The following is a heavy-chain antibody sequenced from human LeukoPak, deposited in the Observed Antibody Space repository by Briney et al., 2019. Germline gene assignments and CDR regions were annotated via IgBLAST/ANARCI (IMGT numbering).Heavy chain of an antibody. CDR1: GGSISSYY. CDR2: ISHSGNT. J-gene: IGHJ5*02. D-gene: IGHD6-19*01. Sequence: PSETLSLTCTVSGGSISSYYWGWIRQPPGKGLKWIGSISHSGNTYYNPSLKSRVTISVDTSKNQFSLKLSSVTAADTAVYYCARGQARLSWFDPWGQGTLVTVSS. V-gene: IGHV4-38-2*02. CDR3: ARGQARLSWFDP.